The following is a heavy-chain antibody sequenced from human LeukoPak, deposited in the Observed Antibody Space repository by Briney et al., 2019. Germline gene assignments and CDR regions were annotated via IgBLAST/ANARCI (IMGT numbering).Heavy chain of an antibody. CDR3: AREVGIVVVPAAMGGWFDP. V-gene: IGHV1-69*13. J-gene: IGHJ5*02. Sequence: ASVKVSCKASGGTFSSYAISWVRQAPGQGLEWMGGIIPIFGTANYAQKFQGRVTITADESTSTAYMELSSLRSEDTAVYYCAREVGIVVVPAAMGGWFDPWGQGTLVTVSS. D-gene: IGHD2-2*01. CDR1: GGTFSSYA. CDR2: IIPIFGTA.